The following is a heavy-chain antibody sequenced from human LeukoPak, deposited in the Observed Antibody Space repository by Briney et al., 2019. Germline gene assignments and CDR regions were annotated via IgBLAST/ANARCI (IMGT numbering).Heavy chain of an antibody. Sequence: SVKVSCKASGGTFNNYTISWVRQAPGQGLEWMGRIIPILGIANYAQKFQGRVTITADKSTGTAYMELSRLRSEDTAVYYCASGRRDAQSLTFGYWGQGTLVTVSS. CDR2: IIPILGIA. CDR3: ASGRRDAQSLTFGY. CDR1: GGTFNNYT. D-gene: IGHD3-16*01. V-gene: IGHV1-69*02. J-gene: IGHJ4*02.